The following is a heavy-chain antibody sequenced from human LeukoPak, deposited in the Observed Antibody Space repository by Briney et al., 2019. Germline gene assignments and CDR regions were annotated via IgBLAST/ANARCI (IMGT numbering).Heavy chain of an antibody. CDR2: IFPGDSDT. V-gene: IGHV5-51*01. J-gene: IGHJ3*02. Sequence: GESLKISCKGSGYSFTSYWIAWVRQMPGKGLEWMGVIFPGDSDTTYSPSFRGQVTVSADMSISTAYLQWSSLKASDTAMYYCARHPRCSGGSCPYEDAFDIWGQGTMVTVSS. D-gene: IGHD2-15*01. CDR1: GYSFTSYW. CDR3: ARHPRCSGGSCPYEDAFDI.